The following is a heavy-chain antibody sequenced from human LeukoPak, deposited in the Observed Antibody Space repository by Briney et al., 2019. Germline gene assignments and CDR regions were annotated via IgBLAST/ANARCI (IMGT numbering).Heavy chain of an antibody. V-gene: IGHV1-8*01. CDR3: ASSSSGGGEFDY. CDR2: MKPNSGNT. D-gene: IGHD3-16*01. J-gene: IGHJ4*02. CDR1: GYTFTSYD. Sequence: ASVKVSCKASGYTFTSYDINSVRQATGQGLEWMGWMKPNSGNTGYAQKFQGRVTMTRNTSISTAYMELSSLRSEDTAVYYCASSSSGGGEFDYWGQGTLVTVSS.